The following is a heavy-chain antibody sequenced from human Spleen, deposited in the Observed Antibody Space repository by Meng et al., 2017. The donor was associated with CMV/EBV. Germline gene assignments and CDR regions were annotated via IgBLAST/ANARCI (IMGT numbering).Heavy chain of an antibody. J-gene: IGHJ1*01. CDR1: GFTFSDYA. CDR2: ISGSGANT. D-gene: IGHD1-1*01. Sequence: GESLKISRAASGFTFSDYAMSWVRQAPGKGLEWVSTISGSGANTYYADSVKGRLTISRDNSKNTLYLQVHSLRAGDTAVYYCAKDFRTGTTGAFQDWGQGTLVTVSS. CDR3: AKDFRTGTTGAFQD. V-gene: IGHV3-23*01.